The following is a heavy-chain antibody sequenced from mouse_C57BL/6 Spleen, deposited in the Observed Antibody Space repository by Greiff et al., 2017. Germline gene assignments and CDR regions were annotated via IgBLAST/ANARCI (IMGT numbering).Heavy chain of an antibody. CDR2: ISGGGGNT. CDR3: ARPTTGDYYFDY. V-gene: IGHV5-9*01. J-gene: IGHJ2*01. CDR1: GFTFSSYT. Sequence: EVKLVESGGGLVKPGGSLKLSCAASGFTFSSYTMSWVRQTPEKRLEWVATISGGGGNTYYPDSVKGRFTISRDNAKNTLYLQMSSLRSEDTALYYCARPTTGDYYFDYWGQGTTLTVSS. D-gene: IGHD1-1*01.